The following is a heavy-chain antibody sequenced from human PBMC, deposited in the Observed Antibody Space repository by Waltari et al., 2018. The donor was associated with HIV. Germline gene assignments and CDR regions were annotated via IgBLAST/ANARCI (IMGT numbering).Heavy chain of an antibody. CDR2: IYYSGST. CDR1: GGSISSYY. Sequence: QVQLQESGPGLVKPSETLSLTCTVSGGSISSYYWSWIRQPPGKGLEWIGYIYYSGSTNYNPSLKSRVTISVDTSKNQFSLKLSSVTAADTAVYYCARHAVLRAAAGTRGWFDPWGQGTLVTVSS. J-gene: IGHJ5*02. CDR3: ARHAVLRAAAGTRGWFDP. D-gene: IGHD6-13*01. V-gene: IGHV4-59*08.